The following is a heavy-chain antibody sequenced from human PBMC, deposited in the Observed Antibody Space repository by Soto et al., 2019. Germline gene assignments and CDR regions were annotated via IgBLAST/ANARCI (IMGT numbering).Heavy chain of an antibody. V-gene: IGHV4-38-2*01. J-gene: IGHJ4*02. Sequence: SETLYLTCAVSGYSISHVYSCGWIRRPPGKGLEWTRRIYHGGNTFYYPSLRSRVSISLDTSKHHFSLELTSVTAADTAVYYCARVKLAGRGGFDHWGLGTLVTVS. CDR1: GYSISHVYS. CDR2: IYHGGNT. D-gene: IGHD2-15*01. CDR3: ARVKLAGRGGFDH.